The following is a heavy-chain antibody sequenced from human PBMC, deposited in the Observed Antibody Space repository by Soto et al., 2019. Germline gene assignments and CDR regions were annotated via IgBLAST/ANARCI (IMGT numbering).Heavy chain of an antibody. CDR1: GGSFSGYY. V-gene: IGHV4-34*01. Sequence: PSETLSLTCAVYGGSFSGYYWSWIRQPPGKGLEWIGEINHSGSTNYNPSLKSRVTISVDTSKNQFSLKLSSVTAADTAVYYCARGRSLIILLWFGTTFDYWGQGTLVTVSS. CDR2: INHSGST. J-gene: IGHJ4*02. CDR3: ARGRSLIILLWFGTTFDY. D-gene: IGHD3-10*01.